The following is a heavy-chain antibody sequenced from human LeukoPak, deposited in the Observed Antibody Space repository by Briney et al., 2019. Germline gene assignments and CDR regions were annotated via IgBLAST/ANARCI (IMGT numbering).Heavy chain of an antibody. V-gene: IGHV4-31*03. Sequence: SQTLSLTCTVSGGSISNGVYYWSWIRQHPGKGLEWIGYIYYSGSTYYSPSLKSRLTMSVDTSKNQFSLKLSSVTAADTAVYYCARDLGGGTFDFWGQGTLVTVSS. D-gene: IGHD2-15*01. CDR1: GGSISNGVYY. CDR3: ARDLGGGTFDF. J-gene: IGHJ4*02. CDR2: IYYSGST.